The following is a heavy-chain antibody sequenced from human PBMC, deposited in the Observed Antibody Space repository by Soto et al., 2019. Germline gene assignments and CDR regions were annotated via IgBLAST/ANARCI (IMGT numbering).Heavy chain of an antibody. Sequence: QVQLVESGGGVVQPGRSLRLSCAASGFIFSGYAMHWVRQAPGKGLEWVAVISYDGNTKYYADSVKGRFTVSRDNSKNPLYVQMNNLSAAYTAMYYCAKETSAYEIDYWGQGTLVNVSS. CDR3: AKETSAYEIDY. J-gene: IGHJ4*02. CDR2: ISYDGNTK. V-gene: IGHV3-30-3*01. D-gene: IGHD5-12*01. CDR1: GFIFSGYA.